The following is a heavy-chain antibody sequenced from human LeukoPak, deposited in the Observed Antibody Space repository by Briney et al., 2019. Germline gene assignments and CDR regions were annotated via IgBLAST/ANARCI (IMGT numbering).Heavy chain of an antibody. Sequence: ASVKVSCKASGYTFTGYYMHWVRQAPGQGLEWMGWINPNSGGTNYAQKFQGRVTMTRDTSISTAYMELSRLRSDDTAVYYCARGWTPLLWFGESHGYYFDYWGQGTLVTVSS. V-gene: IGHV1-2*02. CDR3: ARGWTPLLWFGESHGYYFDY. CDR1: GYTFTGYY. CDR2: INPNSGGT. D-gene: IGHD3-10*01. J-gene: IGHJ4*02.